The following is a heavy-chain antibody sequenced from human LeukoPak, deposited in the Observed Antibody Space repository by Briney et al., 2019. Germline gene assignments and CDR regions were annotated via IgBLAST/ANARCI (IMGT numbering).Heavy chain of an antibody. CDR2: INPNSGGT. D-gene: IGHD1-26*01. J-gene: IGHJ6*03. CDR3: ARDGMPVGGSYLGYYYYYMDV. CDR1: GYTFTDYY. V-gene: IGHV1-2*02. Sequence: GASVKVSCKASGYTFTDYYIHWVRQAPGQGLEWMGWINPNSGGTNYAQKFQGRVTMTRDTSISTAYMELSRLRSDDTAVYYCARDGMPVGGSYLGYYYYYMDVWGKGTTVTVSS.